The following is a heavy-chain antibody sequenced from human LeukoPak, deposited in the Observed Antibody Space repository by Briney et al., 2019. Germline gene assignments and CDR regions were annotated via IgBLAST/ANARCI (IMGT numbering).Heavy chain of an antibody. CDR3: ASTLYQLPAFDI. J-gene: IGHJ3*02. D-gene: IGHD3-3*01. CDR1: GFSFSTHA. Sequence: GGSLRLSCAASGFSFSTHAMSWVRQAPGKGLEWVSYISSSGSTIYYADSVKGRFTISRDNAKNSLYLQMNSLRAEDTAVYYCASTLYQLPAFDIWGQGTMVTVSS. V-gene: IGHV3-11*01. CDR2: ISSSGSTI.